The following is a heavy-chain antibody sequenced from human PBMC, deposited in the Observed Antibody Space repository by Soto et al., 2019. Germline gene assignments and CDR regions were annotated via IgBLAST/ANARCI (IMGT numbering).Heavy chain of an antibody. CDR2: INPNSGGT. CDR1: GYTFTGYY. D-gene: IGHD2-15*01. V-gene: IGHV1-2*04. J-gene: IGHJ1*01. CDR3: ARSQYCSGGSCYSFRH. Sequence: GASVKVSCKASGYTFTGYYMHWVRQAPGQGLEWMGWINPNSGGTNYAQKFQGWVTMTRDTSISTAYMELSRLRSDDTAVYYCARSQYCSGGSCYSFRHWGQGTLVTVSS.